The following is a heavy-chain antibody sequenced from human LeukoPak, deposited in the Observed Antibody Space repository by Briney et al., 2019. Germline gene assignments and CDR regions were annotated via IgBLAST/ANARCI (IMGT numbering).Heavy chain of an antibody. J-gene: IGHJ4*02. V-gene: IGHV3-23*01. CDR3: AKEYCSGGSCYSAPLDY. CDR2: ITGSGDGT. CDR1: GFTFSTYA. Sequence: GGSLRLSCAASGFTFSTYAMTWVRQAPGKGLEWVSSITGSGDGTSAADSVTGRFSISRDNSKNTLYLQMNSLRAEDTAVYYCAKEYCSGGSCYSAPLDYWGQGTLVTVSS. D-gene: IGHD2-15*01.